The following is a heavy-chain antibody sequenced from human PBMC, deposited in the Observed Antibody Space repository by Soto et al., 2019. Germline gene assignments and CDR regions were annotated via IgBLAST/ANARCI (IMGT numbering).Heavy chain of an antibody. Sequence: PGGSLRLSCAASGFTFSSYAMHWVRQAPGKGLEWVAVISYDGSNKYYADSVKGRFTISRDNCKNTLYLQMNSLRAEDTAVYYCARDQSSIAVAGTWWFDPWGQGTLVTVSS. CDR1: GFTFSSYA. CDR2: ISYDGSNK. V-gene: IGHV3-30-3*01. D-gene: IGHD6-19*01. CDR3: ARDQSSIAVAGTWWFDP. J-gene: IGHJ5*02.